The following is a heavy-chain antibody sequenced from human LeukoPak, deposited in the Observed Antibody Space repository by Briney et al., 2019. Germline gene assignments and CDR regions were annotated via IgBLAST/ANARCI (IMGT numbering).Heavy chain of an antibody. CDR3: ARDIVVQTDPYYFDY. CDR2: MYHTGST. CDR1: GYSISSGYF. J-gene: IGHJ4*02. Sequence: SETLSLTCIVSGYSISSGYFWGWIRQPPGKGLEWIGNMYHTGSTHYNPSLKSRITMFIDTSRNQFSLRLTSVTAADTAVYYCARDIVVQTDPYYFDYWGQGTLVTVSS. V-gene: IGHV4-38-2*02. D-gene: IGHD2-21*01.